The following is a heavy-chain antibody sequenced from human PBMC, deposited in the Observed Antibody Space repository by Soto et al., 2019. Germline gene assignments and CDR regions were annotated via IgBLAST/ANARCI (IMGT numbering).Heavy chain of an antibody. CDR3: AKDIGGWTGTDYWYFDL. J-gene: IGHJ2*01. D-gene: IGHD1-1*01. V-gene: IGHV3-9*01. Sequence: EVQLVESGGGLVQPGRSRRLSCAASGFTFDDYAMHWVRQAPGKGLEWVSGISWNSGSIGYADSVKGRFTISRDNAKNSLYLQMNSLRAEDTALYYCAKDIGGWTGTDYWYFDLWVRGTLVTVSS. CDR1: GFTFDDYA. CDR2: ISWNSGSI.